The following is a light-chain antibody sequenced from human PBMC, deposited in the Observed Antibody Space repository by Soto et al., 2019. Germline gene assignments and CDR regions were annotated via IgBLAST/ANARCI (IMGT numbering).Light chain of an antibody. J-gene: IGKJ1*01. CDR2: GAS. CDR1: QSVSSSY. V-gene: IGKV3-20*01. CDR3: QQYGNSPT. Sequence: EIVLTQSPGTLSLSPGERATLSCRASQSVSSSYLAWYQQEPGQAPRLLIYGASSRATGIPDRFSGSGSGTAFTLTISRLEPEEFAVYYCQQYGNSPTFGQGTKVEIK.